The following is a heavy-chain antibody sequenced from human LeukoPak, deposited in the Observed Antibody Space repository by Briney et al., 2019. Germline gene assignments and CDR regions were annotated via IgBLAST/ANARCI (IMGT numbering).Heavy chain of an antibody. J-gene: IGHJ3*02. V-gene: IGHV4-4*02. CDR3: ARALGAFDI. CDR2: ISQSGST. CDR1: GGSISSSNW. Sequence: SGALSLTCAVSGGSISSSNWWSWVRQPPGKGLEWIGEISQSGSTNYNPSLKSRVNISLDTSENQFSLKLSSVTAADTAVYYCARALGAFDIWGQGTMVTVSS.